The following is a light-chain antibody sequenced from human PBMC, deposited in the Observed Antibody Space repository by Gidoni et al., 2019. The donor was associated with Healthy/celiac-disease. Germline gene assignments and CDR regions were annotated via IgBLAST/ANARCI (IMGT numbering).Light chain of an antibody. Sequence: QSVLTQPPSVSAAPGQKVTISCSGSSSNIGINYVSWYQQLPGTAPKLLIYDNNKRPSGIPDRFSGSKSGTSATLGITGLQTWDEADYYCGTWDSSLSAGKVFGGGTKLTVL. J-gene: IGLJ3*02. CDR3: GTWDSSLSAGKV. CDR1: SSNIGINY. CDR2: DNN. V-gene: IGLV1-51*01.